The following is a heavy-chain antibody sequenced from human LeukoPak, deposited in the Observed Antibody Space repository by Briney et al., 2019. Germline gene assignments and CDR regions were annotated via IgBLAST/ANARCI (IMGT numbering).Heavy chain of an antibody. CDR2: IYYSGST. V-gene: IGHV4-31*03. D-gene: IGHD5-12*01. CDR3: AIFSSGYDTHIDY. J-gene: IGHJ4*02. CDR1: GGSISSGGYY. Sequence: PSETLSLTCTVSGGSISSGGYYWSWIRQHPGKGLEWIGYIYYSGSTYYNPSLKSRVTISVDTSKNQFSLKLSSVTAADTAVYYCAIFSSGYDTHIDYWGQGTLVTVSS.